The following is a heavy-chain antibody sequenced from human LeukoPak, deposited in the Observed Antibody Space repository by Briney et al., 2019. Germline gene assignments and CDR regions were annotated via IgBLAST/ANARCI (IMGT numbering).Heavy chain of an antibody. D-gene: IGHD3-22*01. Sequence: PSQTLSLTCTASGGSISSGGYSWSWIRQPPGKGLEWIGYIYHSGSTYYNPSLKSRVTISGDRSKNQFSLKLTSVTAADTAVYYCASSGYYQIYFDYWGPGTLVTVSS. V-gene: IGHV4-30-2*01. J-gene: IGHJ4*02. CDR1: GGSISSGGYS. CDR2: IYHSGST. CDR3: ASSGYYQIYFDY.